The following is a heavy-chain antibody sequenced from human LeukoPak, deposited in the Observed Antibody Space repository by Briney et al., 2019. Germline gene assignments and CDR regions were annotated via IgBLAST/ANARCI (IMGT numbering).Heavy chain of an antibody. CDR3: ARLFNKSSWIDY. Sequence: PSETLSLTCAVYGGSFSGYYWSWIRQPPGKGLEWIGEINHSGSTNYNPSLKSRVTISVDTSKNQFSLKLSSVTAADTAMYYCARLFNKSSWIDYWGQGTLVTVSS. D-gene: IGHD6-13*01. CDR2: INHSGST. J-gene: IGHJ4*02. V-gene: IGHV4-34*01. CDR1: GGSFSGYY.